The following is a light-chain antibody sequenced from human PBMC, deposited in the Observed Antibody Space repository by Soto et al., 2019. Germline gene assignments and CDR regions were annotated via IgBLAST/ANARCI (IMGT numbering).Light chain of an antibody. CDR2: DVS. CDR1: SSDVGGYNY. CDR3: CSYAGSYTFV. Sequence: QSALTQPAPVSGSPGQSITISCTGTSSDVGGYNYVSWYQQHPGKAPKIMIYDVSKRPSGVPDRFSGSKSDNTASLTISGLQAEDEADYYCCSYAGSYTFVFGIGTKVTLL. J-gene: IGLJ1*01. V-gene: IGLV2-11*01.